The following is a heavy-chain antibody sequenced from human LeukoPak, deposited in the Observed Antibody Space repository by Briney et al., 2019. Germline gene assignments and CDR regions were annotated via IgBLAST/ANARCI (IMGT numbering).Heavy chain of an antibody. D-gene: IGHD2-15*01. CDR2: IYPGDSDT. CDR3: ASQDRYCSGGSCYSFDY. CDR1: GYSFTSYW. Sequence: GAPLKISCKGSGYSFTSYWIGWVRQMPGKGLEWMGIIYPGDSDTRYSPSFQGQVTISADKSISTAYLQWSSLKASDTAMYYCASQDRYCSGGSCYSFDYWGQGTLVTVSS. J-gene: IGHJ4*02. V-gene: IGHV5-51*01.